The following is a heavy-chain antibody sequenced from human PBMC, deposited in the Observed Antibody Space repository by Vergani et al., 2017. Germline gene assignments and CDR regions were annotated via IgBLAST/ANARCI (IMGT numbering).Heavy chain of an antibody. CDR3: AKELFIAAAPNWFDP. Sequence: QVQLVESGGGVVQPGRSLRLSCAASGFTFSSYGMHWVRQAPGKGLEWVAVISYDGSNKYYADSVKGRFTISRDNSKNTLYLQMNSLRAEDTAVYYCAKELFIAAAPNWFDPWGQGTLVTVSS. V-gene: IGHV3-30*18. D-gene: IGHD6-13*01. CDR1: GFTFSSYG. CDR2: ISYDGSNK. J-gene: IGHJ5*02.